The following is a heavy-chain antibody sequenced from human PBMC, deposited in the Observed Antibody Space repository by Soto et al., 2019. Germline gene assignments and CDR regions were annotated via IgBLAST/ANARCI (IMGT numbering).Heavy chain of an antibody. D-gene: IGHD1-26*01. CDR2: IYYSEST. CDR1: GVSISSGSYY. CDR3: ARDQAIGGSSY. V-gene: IGHV4-31*03. J-gene: IGHJ4*02. Sequence: QVQLQESGPGLVKPSQTLSITCTVSGVSISSGSYYWSWIRQHPGKGLAWIGYIYYSESTYYNPYLKSRVTISVDTSKNQCSLKLSSVTAADTAVYYCARDQAIGGSSYGGKGTLVTVSS.